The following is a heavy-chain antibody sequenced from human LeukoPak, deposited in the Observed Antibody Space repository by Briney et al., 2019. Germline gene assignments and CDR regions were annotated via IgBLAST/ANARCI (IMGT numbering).Heavy chain of an antibody. CDR2: INHSGSN. D-gene: IGHD3-10*01. CDR1: GGSFSGYY. V-gene: IGHV4-34*01. J-gene: IGHJ4*02. Sequence: SETLSLTCAVYGGSFSGYYWSWIRQPPGKGLEWIGEINHSGSNNYNPSLKSRVTISVDTSKNQFSLKLSSVTAADTAVYYCARVGSLDYYGSGSYYPDWGQGTLVTVSS. CDR3: ARVGSLDYYGSGSYYPD.